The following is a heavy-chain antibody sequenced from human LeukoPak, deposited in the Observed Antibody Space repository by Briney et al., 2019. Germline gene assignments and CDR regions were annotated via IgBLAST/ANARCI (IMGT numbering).Heavy chain of an antibody. Sequence: WGSLTLSCTASPFTFSDAWMRWLRQAARKGLDWVGRVESQTRNGTTDYAAPVKGRFTISRDDSKNTLYLQINSLNTEDTAVYYCTTNTIFGVAAYYYYYSYLDVWGKGTTVTVSS. J-gene: IGHJ6*03. CDR3: TTNTIFGVAAYYYYYSYLDV. D-gene: IGHD3-3*01. CDR1: PFTFSDAW. CDR2: VESQTRNGTT. V-gene: IGHV3-15*04.